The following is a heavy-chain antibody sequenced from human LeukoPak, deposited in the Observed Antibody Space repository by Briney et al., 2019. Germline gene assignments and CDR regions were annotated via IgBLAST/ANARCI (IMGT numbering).Heavy chain of an antibody. J-gene: IGHJ6*02. CDR3: ARVQYSSSWLSDYYYYGMDV. CDR1: GFTFSSYS. D-gene: IGHD6-13*01. CDR2: ISSSSSYI. Sequence: GGSLRLSCAASGFTFSSYSMNWVRRAPGKGLEWVSSISSSSSYIYYADSVKGRFTISRDNAKNSLYLQMNSLRAEDTAVYYCARVQYSSSWLSDYYYYGMDVWGQGTTVTVSS. V-gene: IGHV3-21*01.